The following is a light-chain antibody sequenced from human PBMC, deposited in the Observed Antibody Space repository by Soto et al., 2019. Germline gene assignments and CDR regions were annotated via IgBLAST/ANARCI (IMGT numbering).Light chain of an antibody. CDR2: GSS. Sequence: QLVLTQPPSVSGAPGQRVTISCTGSSSNIGAGHVVHWYQQFPGRAPNLLIYGSSNRPSGVPDRFSGSKSGTSASLAITGLQAEDEADYYCQSYDNGLSASVFGGGTKQTVL. V-gene: IGLV1-40*01. CDR3: QSYDNGLSASV. J-gene: IGLJ2*01. CDR1: SSNIGAGHV.